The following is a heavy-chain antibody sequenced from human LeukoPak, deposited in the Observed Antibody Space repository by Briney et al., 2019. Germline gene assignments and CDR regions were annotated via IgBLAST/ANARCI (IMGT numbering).Heavy chain of an antibody. V-gene: IGHV4-59*08. CDR2: VRANGEN. J-gene: IGHJ3*02. CDR1: GGSINTYY. Sequence: PSDTLSLTCTVSGGSINTYYWSWLRQPPGKGLEWIAYVRANGENNYNPSLKSRVAISLDTANDQSSLTLNFVTAADTAIYYCARQPANTAAFDIWGLGTMVTVSS. CDR3: ARQPANTAAFDI. D-gene: IGHD5-18*01.